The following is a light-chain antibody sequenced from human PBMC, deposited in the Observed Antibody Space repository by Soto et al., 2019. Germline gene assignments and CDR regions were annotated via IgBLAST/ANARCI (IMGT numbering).Light chain of an antibody. J-gene: IGKJ4*01. CDR2: DAS. CDR1: QSISSY. CDR3: QQRSIWLLS. V-gene: IGKV3-11*01. Sequence: EIMLTQSPATLSLSPGERATLSCRASQSISSYLAWYQQKPGQPPRLLIYDASKRATGIPARFSGSGSGTDFTLTISSLEPEDFAVYYCQQRSIWLLSFGGGTKVEIK.